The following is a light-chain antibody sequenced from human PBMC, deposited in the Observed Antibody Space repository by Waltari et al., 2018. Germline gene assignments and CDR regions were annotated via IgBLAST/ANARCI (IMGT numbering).Light chain of an antibody. V-gene: IGLV2-23*02. CDR2: DVV. J-gene: IGLJ2*01. CDR1: NSDIGYYNY. CDR3: CSYAGRKTLI. Sequence: QSALTQPASVSGSPGQSITISCTGTNSDIGYYNYVSGYQQHPGRVPKLIIYDVVKRPSGISDRFSGSKSGNTASLTISGLQPEDESHYFCCSYAGRKTLIFGGGTELTV.